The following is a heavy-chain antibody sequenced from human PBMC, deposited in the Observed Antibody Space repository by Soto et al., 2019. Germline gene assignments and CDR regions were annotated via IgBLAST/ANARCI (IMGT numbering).Heavy chain of an antibody. D-gene: IGHD2-21*01. J-gene: IGHJ6*02. CDR3: ARHMEAHSHFYYGMDV. Sequence: PGESLKISCKASGYSFTSYWISWVRQTPGKGLEWVARIDPRDSYTNYSPSFEGHVTISADQSLSTVYLHWRTLKASDTAIYYCARHMEAHSHFYYGMDVWGQGTTVTVSS. CDR1: GYSFTSYW. CDR2: IDPRDSYT. V-gene: IGHV5-10-1*01.